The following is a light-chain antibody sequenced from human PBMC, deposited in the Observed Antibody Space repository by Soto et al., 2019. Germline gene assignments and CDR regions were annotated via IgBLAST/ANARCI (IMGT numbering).Light chain of an antibody. CDR2: TDN. Sequence: QSVLTQPPSASGAPGQRVTISCSGSSSNIGSDYLYWYQQRPGTVPKLLIYTDNLRPSGVPDRFSGSKSGTSGSLAISGLRSEDEADYYCAAWDESLNSVVFGGGTKLTVL. V-gene: IGLV1-47*02. CDR1: SSNIGSDY. CDR3: AAWDESLNSVV. J-gene: IGLJ2*01.